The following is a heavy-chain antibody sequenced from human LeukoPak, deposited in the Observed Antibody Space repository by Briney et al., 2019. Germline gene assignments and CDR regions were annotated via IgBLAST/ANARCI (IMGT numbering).Heavy chain of an antibody. Sequence: GASVKVSCKASGYTFASYGVNWVRQAPGQGLEWLGWISAYSGDTRYAQKVQGRVTMTTDTSTNTAYMELRSLTSDDTAVYYCARESNWAYYFDYWGQGSLVTVSS. CDR2: ISAYSGDT. J-gene: IGHJ4*02. CDR3: ARESNWAYYFDY. V-gene: IGHV1-18*01. CDR1: GYTFASYG. D-gene: IGHD7-27*01.